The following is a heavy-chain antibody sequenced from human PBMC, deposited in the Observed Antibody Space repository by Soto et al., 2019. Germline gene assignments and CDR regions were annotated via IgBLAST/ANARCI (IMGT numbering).Heavy chain of an antibody. CDR1: GFTFSSYG. J-gene: IGHJ4*02. CDR3: AKELLYSGSYKRSLYYFDY. D-gene: IGHD1-26*01. V-gene: IGHV3-30*18. Sequence: VGSLRLSCAASGFTFSSYGMHWVRQAPGKGLEWVAVISYDGSNKYYADSVKGRFTISRDNSKNTLYLQMNSLRAEDTAVYYCAKELLYSGSYKRSLYYFDYWGQGTLVTVSS. CDR2: ISYDGSNK.